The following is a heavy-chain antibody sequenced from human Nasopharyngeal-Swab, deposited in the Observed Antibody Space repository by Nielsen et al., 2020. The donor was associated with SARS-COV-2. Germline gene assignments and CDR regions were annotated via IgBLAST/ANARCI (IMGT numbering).Heavy chain of an antibody. CDR1: GGSISSYY. CDR3: ARGQASGSSSWYDY. V-gene: IGHV4-59*08. J-gene: IGHJ4*02. CDR2: IYYSGST. D-gene: IGHD6-6*01. Sequence: SETLSLTCTVSGGSISSYYWSWIRQPPGKGLEWIGYIYYSGSTNYNPSLKSRVTMSVDTSKNQFSLKLSSVTAADTAVYYCARGQASGSSSWYDYWGQGTLVTVSS.